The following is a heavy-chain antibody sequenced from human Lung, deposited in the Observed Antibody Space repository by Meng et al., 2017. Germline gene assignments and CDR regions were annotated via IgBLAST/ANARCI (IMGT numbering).Heavy chain of an antibody. V-gene: IGHV4-34*01. J-gene: IGHJ4*02. D-gene: IGHD2-15*01. CDR3: ARDQGGAGGY. CDR1: VGSFSGYQ. Sequence: QVQLQQWGAGELKPSETLSLTCAVYVGSFSGYQWNWIRQSPGKGREWIGDINHRGRTNYNPSLKSRVTISVDTSKNQFSLKLSSVTAADTAVYYCARDQGGAGGYWGQGTLVTVSS. CDR2: INHRGRT.